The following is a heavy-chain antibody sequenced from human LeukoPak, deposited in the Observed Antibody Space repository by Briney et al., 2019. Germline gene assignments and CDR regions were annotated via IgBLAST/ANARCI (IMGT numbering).Heavy chain of an antibody. Sequence: AASVKVSCKASGYTFTSYYMHWVRQAPGQGLEWMGIINPSGGSTSYAQKFQGRVTMTRDTSTSTVYMELRSLRSDDTAVYYCARDANIVVVPADNWFDPWGQGTLVTVSS. CDR1: GYTFTSYY. CDR2: INPSGGST. V-gene: IGHV1-46*01. J-gene: IGHJ5*02. CDR3: ARDANIVVVPADNWFDP. D-gene: IGHD2-2*01.